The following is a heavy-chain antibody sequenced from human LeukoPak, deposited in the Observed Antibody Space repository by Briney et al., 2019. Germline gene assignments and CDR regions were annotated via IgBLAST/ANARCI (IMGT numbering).Heavy chain of an antibody. D-gene: IGHD5-24*01. J-gene: IGHJ5*02. Sequence: ASVKVSCKASGYTFTSYDINWVRQATGQGLEWMGWMSPNSGNTGYAQKFHGRVTMTRNTSISAAYLELSSLRSEDTAVYYCARDNSVRDEAWWFNPWGQGTLVTVSS. CDR3: ARDNSVRDEAWWFNP. CDR2: MSPNSGNT. CDR1: GYTFTSYD. V-gene: IGHV1-8*01.